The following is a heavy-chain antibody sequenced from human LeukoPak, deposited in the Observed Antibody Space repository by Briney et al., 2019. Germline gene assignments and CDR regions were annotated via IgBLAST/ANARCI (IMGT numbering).Heavy chain of an antibody. J-gene: IGHJ2*01. CDR3: AKHEDYFNYRRYFDL. V-gene: IGHV4-39*01. CDR1: GGSISSSYYY. Sequence: SETLSLTCTVSGGSISSSYYYWGWIRQPPGKGLEWIGSIYYSGSTYYNPSLKSRVTISVDTSRNQFSVRLSSVTAADTAKYYCAKHEDYFNYRRYFDLWGRGTLVTVSS. D-gene: IGHD2/OR15-2a*01. CDR2: IYYSGST.